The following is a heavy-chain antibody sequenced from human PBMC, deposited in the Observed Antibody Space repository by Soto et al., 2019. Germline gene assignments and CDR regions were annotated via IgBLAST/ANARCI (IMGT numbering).Heavy chain of an antibody. J-gene: IGHJ4*02. CDR1: GFTFTKYW. Sequence: GGSLRLSCTASGFTFTKYWMNWVRQAPGKGLEWLANIKEDGSEKFYVDSVKGRFTISRDNAQNSVYLQMNSLRAEDTAVYYCAKDRRFLEWLLFSLFDYWGQGTLVTVSS. CDR3: AKDRRFLEWLLFSLFDY. CDR2: IKEDGSEK. D-gene: IGHD3-3*01. V-gene: IGHV3-7*03.